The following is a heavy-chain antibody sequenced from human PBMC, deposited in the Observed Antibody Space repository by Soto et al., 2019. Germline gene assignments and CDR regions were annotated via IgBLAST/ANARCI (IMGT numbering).Heavy chain of an antibody. CDR3: ARDSRGGAARRPTFYY. Sequence: EVQLAESGGGLAQPGGSLRLSCVGSGFNFSSFEMNWVRQTPGKGLEWLSYIGRSGETIYYADSVKGRFTITRDNAKSSMFLQMNGLRDEDTGIYYCARDSRGGAARRPTFYYWGRGTLVTVSS. J-gene: IGHJ4*02. CDR1: GFNFSSFE. CDR2: IGRSGETI. D-gene: IGHD6-6*01. V-gene: IGHV3-48*03.